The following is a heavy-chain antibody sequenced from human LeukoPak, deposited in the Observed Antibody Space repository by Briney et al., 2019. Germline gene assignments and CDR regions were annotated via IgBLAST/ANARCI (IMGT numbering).Heavy chain of an antibody. CDR1: GDSISSSNSY. Sequence: PSETLSLTCTVSGDSISSSNSYCGWIRQPPGKGLEWFGTIYYSGSTYYNPSLKSRVSISLDTSKKQFSLKLSSVTAADTAVYYCARRPAIIMDRGVVYYFDSWGQGILVTVPS. CDR2: IYYSGST. J-gene: IGHJ4*02. D-gene: IGHD3-10*01. V-gene: IGHV4-39*01. CDR3: ARRPAIIMDRGVVYYFDS.